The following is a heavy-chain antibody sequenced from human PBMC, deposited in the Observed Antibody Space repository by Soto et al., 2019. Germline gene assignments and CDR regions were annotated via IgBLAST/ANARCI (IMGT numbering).Heavy chain of an antibody. CDR2: IYYSGST. D-gene: IGHD6-13*01. CDR1: GGSISSYY. V-gene: IGHV4-59*12. Sequence: SETLSLTCTVSGGSISSYYWSWIRQPPGKGLEWIGYIYYSGSTNYNPSLKSRVTISVDKSKNQFSLKLSSVTAADTAVYYCARCIAAAGPIDYWGQGTLVTVSS. J-gene: IGHJ4*02. CDR3: ARCIAAAGPIDY.